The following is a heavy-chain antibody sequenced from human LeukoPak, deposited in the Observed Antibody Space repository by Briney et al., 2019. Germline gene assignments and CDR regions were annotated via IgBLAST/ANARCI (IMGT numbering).Heavy chain of an antibody. CDR2: ISGSGGAT. CDR1: GFTFNTYG. V-gene: IGHV3-23*01. J-gene: IGHJ4*02. D-gene: IGHD3-10*01. CDR3: ARGGVDHYGSGTYYLMYYFDH. Sequence: GGSLRLSCAASGFTFNTYGMSWVRQAPGKGLELVSGISGSGGATYYADSVKGRFTVSRDDPHNTLYLQMNSVRAEDTAVYFCARGGVDHYGSGTYYLMYYFDHWGQGALVTVSS.